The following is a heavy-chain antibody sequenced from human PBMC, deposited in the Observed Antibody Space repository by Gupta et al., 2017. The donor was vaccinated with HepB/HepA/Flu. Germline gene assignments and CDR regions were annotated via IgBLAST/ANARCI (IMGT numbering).Heavy chain of an antibody. J-gene: IGHJ3*01. CDR3: ATNGTTVTTARVAAFDV. CDR2: ISSSGNSL. Sequence: EVQLVQPGGGLVRQGGSLRLSCAVYGLTFNHYPVQWVRQAPGKGLEWISYISSSGNSLLNADSVKGRFTISRDNAKNALNLHMNSLTYEDTTVYYCATNGTTVTTARVAAFDVWGQGTRVTVSS. V-gene: IGHV3-48*02. D-gene: IGHD4-17*01. CDR1: GLTFNHYP.